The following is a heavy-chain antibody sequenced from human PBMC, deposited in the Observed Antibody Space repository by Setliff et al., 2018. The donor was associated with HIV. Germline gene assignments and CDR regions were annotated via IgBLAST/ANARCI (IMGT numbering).Heavy chain of an antibody. CDR3: ARQPLYNDYDWRSYYFDY. CDR2: VYYSGIT. D-gene: IGHD5-12*01. V-gene: IGHV4-39*01. Sequence: LSLTCTVSGGSVRRSSYYWGWVRQPPGKGLEWIGNVYYSGITSYNPSLKSRVTISVDMSMNQFSLKLRSVTAADTAVYYCARQPLYNDYDWRSYYFDYWGQGSLVTVSS. J-gene: IGHJ4*02. CDR1: GGSVRRSSYY.